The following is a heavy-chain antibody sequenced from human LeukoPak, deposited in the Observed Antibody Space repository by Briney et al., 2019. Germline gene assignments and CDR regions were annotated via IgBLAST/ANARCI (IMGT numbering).Heavy chain of an antibody. CDR2: MYSSGST. CDR3: ASRQGRQSGQKDYYGSGSYKKYYYYYMDV. Sequence: SQTLSLTGTVSGGSISSGSYDWSWIRQPAGKGLEWIGRMYSSGSTNYNPSLKSRVTISVDTSKNQFSLKLSSVTAADTAVYYCASRQGRQSGQKDYYGSGSYKKYYYYYMDVWGKGTTVTISS. CDR1: GGSISSGSYD. V-gene: IGHV4-61*02. J-gene: IGHJ6*03. D-gene: IGHD3-10*01.